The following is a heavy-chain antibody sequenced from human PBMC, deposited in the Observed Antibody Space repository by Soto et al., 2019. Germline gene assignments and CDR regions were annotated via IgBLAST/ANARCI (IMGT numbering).Heavy chain of an antibody. CDR2: ISYDGSNK. CDR1: GFTFSNYA. Sequence: PGGSLRLSCAASGFTFSNYAIHWVRQAPGKGLEWVAVISYDGSNKYYADSVKGRFTISRDNSKNTLYLQMNSLRAEDTAVYYCEGRPDRGKDTHFDYWGQGALVTVPS. J-gene: IGHJ4*02. CDR3: EGRPDRGKDTHFDY. V-gene: IGHV3-30-3*01. D-gene: IGHD3-10*01.